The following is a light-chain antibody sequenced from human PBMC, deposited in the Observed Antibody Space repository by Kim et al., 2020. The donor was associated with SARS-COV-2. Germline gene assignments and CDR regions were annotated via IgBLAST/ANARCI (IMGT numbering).Light chain of an antibody. Sequence: DIQMTQSPSTLSAFVGDRVTMTCRASQSVDGWLAWYQQKPGKAPRLLIYQASKLASGVPSRFSGSGSGTDFTLTVSNLQSDDSAIYYCKQYENYWTFGPGTKVDIK. J-gene: IGKJ1*01. CDR3: KQYENYWT. CDR2: QAS. CDR1: QSVDGW. V-gene: IGKV1-5*03.